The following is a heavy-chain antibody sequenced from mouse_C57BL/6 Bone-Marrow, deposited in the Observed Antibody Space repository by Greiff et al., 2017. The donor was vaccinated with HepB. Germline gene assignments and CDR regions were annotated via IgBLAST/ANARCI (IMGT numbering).Heavy chain of an antibody. CDR3: AGGWLLFFDY. Sequence: QVQLQQSGPELVKPGASVKISCKASGYSFTSYYIHWVKQRPGQGLEWIGWIYPGSGNTKYNEKFKGKATLTADTSSSTAYMQLSSLTSEDSAVYYWAGGWLLFFDYWGQGTTLTVSS. CDR2: IYPGSGNT. CDR1: GYSFTSYY. D-gene: IGHD2-3*01. V-gene: IGHV1-66*01. J-gene: IGHJ2*01.